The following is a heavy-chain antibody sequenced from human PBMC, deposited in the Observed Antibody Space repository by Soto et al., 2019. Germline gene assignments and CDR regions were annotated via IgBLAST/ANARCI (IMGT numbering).Heavy chain of an antibody. V-gene: IGHV1-18*01. CDR2: ISPNSGNI. CDR1: GYTFTRNG. J-gene: IGHJ6*02. CDR3: VKDRDSNTWPSRDV. Sequence: ASVKVSCKTSGYTFTRNGISWVRQAPGQGLEWMGWISPNSGNIKYAQKLQGRVIMTTDTSTSTAYMELRSLRSDDTAVYYCVKDRDSNTWPSRDVSGPGTTVTFCS. D-gene: IGHD3-22*01.